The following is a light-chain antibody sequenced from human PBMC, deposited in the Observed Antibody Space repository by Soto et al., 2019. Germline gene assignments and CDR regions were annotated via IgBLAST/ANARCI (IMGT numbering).Light chain of an antibody. CDR2: GAS. J-gene: IGKJ5*01. CDR1: QSVSSN. Sequence: EIVMTQSPATLSVSPGERATLSCRASQSVSSNLAWYQQKPGQAPRLLIYGASTRATGIPARFSGSGSGTEFTLTISSLQPDDFATYYCQHYNSYLSITFGQGTRLEI. CDR3: QHYNSYLSIT. V-gene: IGKV3-15*01.